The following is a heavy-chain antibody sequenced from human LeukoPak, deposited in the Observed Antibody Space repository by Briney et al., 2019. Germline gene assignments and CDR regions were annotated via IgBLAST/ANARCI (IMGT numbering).Heavy chain of an antibody. Sequence: GGSLRLSCAASGFTFSSYAMSWVRQAPGKGLEWVAFIRYDGSNKYYADPVKGRFTIFRDNSKNTLYLQMNSLRAEDTAVYYCAKVGCSSTSCPNTFDYWGQGTLVTVSS. J-gene: IGHJ4*02. CDR1: GFTFSSYA. D-gene: IGHD2-2*01. V-gene: IGHV3-30*02. CDR2: IRYDGSNK. CDR3: AKVGCSSTSCPNTFDY.